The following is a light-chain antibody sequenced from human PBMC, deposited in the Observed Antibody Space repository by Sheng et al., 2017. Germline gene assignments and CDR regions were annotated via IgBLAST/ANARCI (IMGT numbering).Light chain of an antibody. CDR3: QHSYTAFPWT. J-gene: IGKJ1*01. CDR1: QSVKNY. Sequence: DIQMTQSPSSLSASVGDRVTITCRTSQSVKNYLNWYQQRPGTAPKLLIYAASSLHGGVPSRFSGSGSGTDFTLTISSLQPEDFATYFCQHSYTAFPWTFGQGTKVEIK. CDR2: AAS. V-gene: IGKV1-39*01.